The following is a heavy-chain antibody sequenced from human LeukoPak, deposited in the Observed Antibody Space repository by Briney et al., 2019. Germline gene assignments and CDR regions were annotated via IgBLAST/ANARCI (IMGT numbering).Heavy chain of an antibody. CDR3: ARHWGDRESHSQSNNWFDP. Sequence: SETLSLTCTVSGGSISSGSYYWSWIRQPAGKGLEWIGRIYTSGSTNYNPSLKSRVTISVDTSKNQFSLKLSSVTAADTAVYYCARHWGDRESHSQSNNWFDPWGQGTLVTVSS. V-gene: IGHV4-61*02. J-gene: IGHJ5*02. CDR2: IYTSGST. D-gene: IGHD3-16*01. CDR1: GGSISSGSYY.